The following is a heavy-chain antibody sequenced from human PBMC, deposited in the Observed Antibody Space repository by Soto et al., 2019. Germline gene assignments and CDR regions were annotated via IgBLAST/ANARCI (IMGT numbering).Heavy chain of an antibody. D-gene: IGHD2-2*01. V-gene: IGHV1-46*01. CDR2: INPSGGST. CDR1: GYTFTSYY. CDR3: ARTCRVVPAANPYYYGMDV. J-gene: IGHJ6*02. Sequence: ASVKVSCKASGYTFTSYYMHWVRQAPGRGLEWMGIINPSGGSTSYAQKFQGRVTMTRDTSTSTVYMELSSLRSEDTAVYYCARTCRVVPAANPYYYGMDVWGQGTTVTVSS.